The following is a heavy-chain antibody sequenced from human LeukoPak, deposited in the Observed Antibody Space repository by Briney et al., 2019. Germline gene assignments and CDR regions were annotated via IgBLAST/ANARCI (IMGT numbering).Heavy chain of an antibody. V-gene: IGHV4-59*01. CDR3: AAPGYDFWSGYYFDAFDI. CDR2: IYYSGST. CDR1: GGSISSYY. J-gene: IGHJ3*02. Sequence: PSETLSLTCTVSGGSISSYYWSWIRQPPGKGLEWIGYIYYSGSTNYNPSLKSRVTISVDTSKNQFSLKLSSVTAADTAVYYCAAPGYDFWSGYYFDAFDIWGKGTMVTVSS. D-gene: IGHD3-3*01.